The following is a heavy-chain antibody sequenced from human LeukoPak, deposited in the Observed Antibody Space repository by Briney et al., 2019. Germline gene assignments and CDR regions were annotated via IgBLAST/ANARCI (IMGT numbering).Heavy chain of an antibody. CDR2: IYSGGST. Sequence: GGSLRLSCAASGFTVSSNYMSWVRQAPGKGLEWVSVIYSGGSTYYADSVKGRFTISRDNSKNTLYLQMNSLRAEDTAVYYCAKDGGYSYGYDAFDIWGQGTMVTVSS. J-gene: IGHJ3*02. CDR3: AKDGGYSYGYDAFDI. V-gene: IGHV3-53*01. D-gene: IGHD5-18*01. CDR1: GFTVSSNY.